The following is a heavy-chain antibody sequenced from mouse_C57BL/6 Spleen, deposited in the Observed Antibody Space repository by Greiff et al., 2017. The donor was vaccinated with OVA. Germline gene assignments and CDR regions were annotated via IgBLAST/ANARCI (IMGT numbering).Heavy chain of an antibody. CDR1: DYTFTDYE. D-gene: IGHD2-4*01. V-gene: IGHV1-15*01. CDR2: IDPETGGT. Sequence: QVQLQQSGAELVRPGASVTLSCKASDYTFTDYEMHWVKQTPVHGLEWIGAIDPETGGTAYNQKFKGKAILTADKSSSTAYMELRSLTSEDSAVYYCTRSDGLYDYLFDYWGQGTTLTVSS. CDR3: TRSDGLYDYLFDY. J-gene: IGHJ2*01.